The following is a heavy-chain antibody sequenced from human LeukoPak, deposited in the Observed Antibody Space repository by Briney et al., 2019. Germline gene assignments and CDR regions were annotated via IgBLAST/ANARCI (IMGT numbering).Heavy chain of an antibody. Sequence: ASVKVSYKASGYTFTGYYMHWVRQAPGQGLEWMGWINPNSGGTDYSQKFQGRVTMTRDASISTAYMELSSLRSDDRAVYYCVRDAIAAAGTGGWGQGTLVTVSS. J-gene: IGHJ4*02. CDR3: VRDAIAAAGTGG. V-gene: IGHV1-2*02. D-gene: IGHD6-13*01. CDR1: GYTFTGYY. CDR2: INPNSGGT.